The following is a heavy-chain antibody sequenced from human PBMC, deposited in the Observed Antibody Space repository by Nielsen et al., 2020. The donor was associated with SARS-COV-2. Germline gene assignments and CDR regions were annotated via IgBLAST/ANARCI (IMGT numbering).Heavy chain of an antibody. CDR2: MNPNSGDT. CDR3: ARDLEQYFDY. D-gene: IGHD1-1*01. J-gene: IGHJ4*02. CDR1: GFTFTTYD. Sequence: ASVKVSCKTSGFTFTTYDINWVRQATGQGLEWMGWMNPNSGDTAYGQKFQGRVTLTRDTAKSTAFMELSRLRSDDTAVYYCARDLEQYFDYWGQGTLVTVSS. V-gene: IGHV1-8*01.